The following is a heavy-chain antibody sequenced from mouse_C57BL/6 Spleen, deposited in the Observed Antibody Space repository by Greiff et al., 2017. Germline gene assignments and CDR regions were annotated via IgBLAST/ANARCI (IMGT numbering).Heavy chain of an antibody. D-gene: IGHD4-1*01. J-gene: IGHJ2*01. CDR3: ARSSTGTTADY. V-gene: IGHV1-64*01. CDR2: IHPNSGST. CDR1: GYTFTSYW. Sequence: QVQLQQPGAELVKPGASVKLSCKASGYTFTSYWMHWVKQRPGKGLEWIGMIHPNSGSTNYNEKFKSKATLTVDKTSSTAYMQLSSLTSEDSAVYYGARSSTGTTADYWGQGTTLTVSS.